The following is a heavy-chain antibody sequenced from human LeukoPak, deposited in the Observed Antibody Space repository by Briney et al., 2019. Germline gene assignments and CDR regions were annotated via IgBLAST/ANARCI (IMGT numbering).Heavy chain of an antibody. D-gene: IGHD3-22*01. CDR2: IIPILGIA. Sequence: SVKVSCKASGGTFSSYAISWVRQAPGQGLEWMGRIIPILGIANYAQKFQGRVTITADKSTSTAYMELNSLRSEDTAVYYCARDYFETSGSVYHFYGLDVWGLGTTVTVSS. J-gene: IGHJ6*02. CDR3: ARDYFETSGSVYHFYGLDV. CDR1: GGTFSSYA. V-gene: IGHV1-69*04.